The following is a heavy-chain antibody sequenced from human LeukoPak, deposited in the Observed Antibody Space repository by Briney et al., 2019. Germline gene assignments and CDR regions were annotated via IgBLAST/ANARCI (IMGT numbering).Heavy chain of an antibody. CDR1: GFTFSNSA. CDR2: ISGSGSTI. CDR3: ARDLMRFSRYGGFDY. J-gene: IGHJ4*02. D-gene: IGHD1-26*01. V-gene: IGHV3-21*04. Sequence: GGSLRLSCAASGFTFSNSAMNWVRQAPGQGLEWVSAISGSGSTIYYADSVKGRFTISRDNAKNSLYLQMNSLRAEDTAVYYCARDLMRFSRYGGFDYWGQGTLVTVSS.